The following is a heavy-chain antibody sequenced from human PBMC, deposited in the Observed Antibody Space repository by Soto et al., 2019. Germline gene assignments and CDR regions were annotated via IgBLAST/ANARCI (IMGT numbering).Heavy chain of an antibody. CDR3: ARDLAAGDH. V-gene: IGHV1-46*01. CDR1: GYTFTDYY. CDR2: INPASGST. Sequence: QVQLLQSGAEVKKPGASVKVSCRTSGYTFTDYYIHWVRQAPGQGLELLAIINPASGSTNYAQDFQGRVTLTMDTSTTTVYMELSGLRAEDTAIVYCARDLAAGDHWGQGTLVTVSS. J-gene: IGHJ4*02. D-gene: IGHD6-13*01.